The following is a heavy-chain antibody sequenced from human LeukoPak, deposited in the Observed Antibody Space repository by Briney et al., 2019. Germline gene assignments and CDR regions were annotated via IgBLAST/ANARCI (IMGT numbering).Heavy chain of an antibody. V-gene: IGHV3-30*02. Sequence: GGSLRLSCAASGFTFSDYVMHWVRQAPGKGLEWVSLIRYDGSNKYYADSVKDRFSISRDNSKNTLYLQMNSLRAEDTAVYYCAKEGCSSTSCAYYYYYYMDVWGKGTTVTISS. CDR2: IRYDGSNK. D-gene: IGHD2-2*01. CDR3: AKEGCSSTSCAYYYYYYMDV. J-gene: IGHJ6*03. CDR1: GFTFSDYV.